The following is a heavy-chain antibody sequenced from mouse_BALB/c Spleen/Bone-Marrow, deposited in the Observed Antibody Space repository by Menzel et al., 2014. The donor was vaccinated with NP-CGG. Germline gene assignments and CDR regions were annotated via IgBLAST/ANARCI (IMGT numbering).Heavy chain of an antibody. D-gene: IGHD2-14*01. V-gene: IGHV14-3*02. CDR1: GFNIKDTY. CDR2: IDPANGNT. Sequence: VQLKHSGAELVKPGASVKLSCTASGFNIKDTYMHWVKQRPEQGLEWIGRIDPANGNTKYDPKFQGKATITADTSSNTAYLQLSSLISEDTAVYYCARYRLGTYFDYWGQGTTLTVSS. J-gene: IGHJ2*01. CDR3: ARYRLGTYFDY.